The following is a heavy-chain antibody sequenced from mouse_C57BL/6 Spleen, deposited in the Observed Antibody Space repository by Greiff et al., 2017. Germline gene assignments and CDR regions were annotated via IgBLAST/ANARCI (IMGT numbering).Heavy chain of an antibody. CDR1: GFSLTSYG. J-gene: IGHJ4*01. Sequence: VMLVESGPGLVAPSQSLSITCTVSGFSLTSYGVSWVRQPPGKGLEWLGVIWGDGSTNYHSALISRLSISKENSKSQVFLKLNSLQTDDTAAFYCAKPGGGLYGNYYAMDYWGQGTSVTVSS. CDR3: AKPGGGLYGNYYAMDY. V-gene: IGHV2-3*01. CDR2: IWGDGST. D-gene: IGHD2-1*01.